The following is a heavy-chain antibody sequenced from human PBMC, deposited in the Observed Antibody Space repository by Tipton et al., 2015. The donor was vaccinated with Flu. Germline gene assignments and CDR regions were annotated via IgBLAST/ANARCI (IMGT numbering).Heavy chain of an antibody. J-gene: IGHJ5*02. CDR2: IYYSGST. D-gene: IGHD3-3*01. CDR3: ARAPTYYDFWSGYYGSWFDP. CDR1: GGSISSSSYY. Sequence: LRLSCTVSGGSISSSSYYWGWIRQPPGKGLEWIGSIYYSGSTYYNPSLKSRVTISVDTSKNQFSLKLSSVTAADTAVYYCARAPTYYDFWSGYYGSWFDPWGQGTLVTVSS. V-gene: IGHV4-39*01.